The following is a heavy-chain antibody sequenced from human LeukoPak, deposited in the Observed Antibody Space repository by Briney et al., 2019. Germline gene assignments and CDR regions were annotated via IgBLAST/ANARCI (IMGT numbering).Heavy chain of an antibody. D-gene: IGHD6-13*01. CDR2: INHSGST. J-gene: IGHJ6*03. V-gene: IGHV4-34*01. CDR3: ARVTDIAAAGTYYYYMDV. Sequence: SETLSLTCAVYGGSFSGYYWSWIRQPPGKGLEWIGEINHSGSTNYNPSLKSRVTISVDTSKNQFSLKLSPVTAADTAVYYCARVTDIAAAGTYYYYMDVWGKGTTVTVSS. CDR1: GGSFSGYY.